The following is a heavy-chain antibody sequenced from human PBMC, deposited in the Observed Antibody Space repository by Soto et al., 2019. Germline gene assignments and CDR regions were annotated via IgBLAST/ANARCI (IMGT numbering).Heavy chain of an antibody. Sequence: GASVKVSCKASGGTFSSYAISWVRQAPGQGLEWMGGIIPIFGTANYAQKFQGRVTITADESTSTAYMELSSLRSEDTAVYYCARDPGSSGWYRYYFDYWGQGTLVTVPQ. D-gene: IGHD6-19*01. CDR2: IIPIFGTA. CDR3: ARDPGSSGWYRYYFDY. V-gene: IGHV1-69*13. CDR1: GGTFSSYA. J-gene: IGHJ4*02.